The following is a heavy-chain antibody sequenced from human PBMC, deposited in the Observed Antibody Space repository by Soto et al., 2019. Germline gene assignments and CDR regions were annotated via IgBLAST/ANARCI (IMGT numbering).Heavy chain of an antibody. V-gene: IGHV3-11*01. Sequence: PGGSLRLSCAASGFTFSDSYMSWIRQAPGKGLEWISYITFSGNTVYYADSLKGRFTISRDNAKNSLYLQMNRLRAEDTAVYYCARVSWREKYGMYVCGQGTPVT. CDR1: GFTFSDSY. CDR3: ARVSWREKYGMYV. J-gene: IGHJ6*02. CDR2: ITFSGNTV.